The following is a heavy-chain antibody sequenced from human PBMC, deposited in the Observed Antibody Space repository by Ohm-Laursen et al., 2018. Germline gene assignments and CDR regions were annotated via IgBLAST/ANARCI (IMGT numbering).Heavy chain of an antibody. CDR3: ASLGYCSGGSCLWAFDI. CDR1: GFTFSSYA. CDR2: ISGSGGST. Sequence: GSLRLSCAASGFTFSSYAISWVRQAPGKGLEWVSAISGSGGSTYYADSVKGRFTISRDNSKNTLFLQMSSLRAEDTAVYYCASLGYCSGGSCLWAFDIWGQGTMVTVSS. V-gene: IGHV3-23*01. D-gene: IGHD2-15*01. J-gene: IGHJ3*02.